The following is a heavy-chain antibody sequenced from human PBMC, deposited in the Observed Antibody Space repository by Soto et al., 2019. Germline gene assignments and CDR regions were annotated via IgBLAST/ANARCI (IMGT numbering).Heavy chain of an antibody. Sequence: GGSLRLSCAASGFTFSSYGMHWVRQAPGKGLEWVSIISDSGDNTYYADSVKGRFTISRDNSRNTLYLQMNSLRAGDSAKYYCAKEGTSGLYYFDYWGQGTLVTVSS. CDR3: AKEGTSGLYYFDY. CDR1: GFTFSSYG. CDR2: ISDSGDNT. V-gene: IGHV3-23*01. J-gene: IGHJ4*02. D-gene: IGHD6-19*01.